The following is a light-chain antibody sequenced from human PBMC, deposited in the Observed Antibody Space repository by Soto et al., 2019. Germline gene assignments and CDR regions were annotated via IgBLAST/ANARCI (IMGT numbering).Light chain of an antibody. V-gene: IGKV3-20*01. Sequence: EIVMTQSPATLSVSPGERATLSCRASQSVSSNLAWYQQKPGQAPRLLIYGASSRATGIPDRFSGSGPGTDFTLTISRLEPEDFAVYYCQQYGSSALTFGGGTKVDIK. CDR3: QQYGSSALT. CDR2: GAS. CDR1: QSVSSN. J-gene: IGKJ4*01.